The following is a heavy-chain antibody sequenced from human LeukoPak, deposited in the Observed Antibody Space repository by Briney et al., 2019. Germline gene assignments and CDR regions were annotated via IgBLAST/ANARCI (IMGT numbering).Heavy chain of an antibody. CDR1: GDSVSSNSAA. D-gene: IGHD6-25*01. CDR3: ARQPDQRPASFDY. Sequence: SQTLSLTCAISGDSVSSNSAAWNWIRQSPSRGLEWLGRTYYRSKWYTQYAVSVESRITVNPDTSKNQFSLHLDSVTPEDTAIYFCARQPDQRPASFDYWGQGILVTVSS. V-gene: IGHV6-1*01. CDR2: TYYRSKWYT. J-gene: IGHJ4*02.